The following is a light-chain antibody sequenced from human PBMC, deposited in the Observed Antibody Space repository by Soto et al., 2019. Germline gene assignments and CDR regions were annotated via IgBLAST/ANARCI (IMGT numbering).Light chain of an antibody. Sequence: MTQSPATLSSSLGDRATLTCRASQGISNHLAWYQQKPGQVPKLLIYDAYTSQSGVPTRFSGRGSGTDFTLTSSIVHPEDVASYCYQRYNSPPITFGQGTRLEI. CDR1: QGISNH. CDR3: QRYNSPPIT. V-gene: IGKV1-27*01. J-gene: IGKJ5*01. CDR2: DAY.